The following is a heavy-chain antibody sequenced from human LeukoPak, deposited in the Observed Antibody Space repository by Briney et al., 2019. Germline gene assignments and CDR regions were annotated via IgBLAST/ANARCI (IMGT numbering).Heavy chain of an antibody. CDR1: GFTVSSNY. Sequence: GGSLSLSCAASGFTVSSNYMSWVRQAPGKGLEWVSVIYSGGSTYYADSVKGRFTISRDNSKNTLYLQMNSLRVEDTAVYYCARDRLWFGEGAFDIWGQGTMVTVSS. V-gene: IGHV3-53*01. J-gene: IGHJ3*02. CDR3: ARDRLWFGEGAFDI. CDR2: IYSGGST. D-gene: IGHD3-10*01.